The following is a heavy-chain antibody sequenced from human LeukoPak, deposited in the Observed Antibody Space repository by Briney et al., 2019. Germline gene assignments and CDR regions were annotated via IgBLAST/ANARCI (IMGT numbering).Heavy chain of an antibody. CDR2: LSGGGDSR. V-gene: IGHV3-23*01. CDR1: GFAFSNYA. D-gene: IGHD3-10*01. Sequence: GGSLRLSCAASGFAFSNYAMSWVRQAPRKGLEWVSSLSGGGDSRYYADSVMGRFTISRDNSKNTLYLQMNSLRAEDTAVYYCAKAVRSMVTGGGYFDSWGQGTLVTVSS. CDR3: AKAVRSMVTGGGYFDS. J-gene: IGHJ4*02.